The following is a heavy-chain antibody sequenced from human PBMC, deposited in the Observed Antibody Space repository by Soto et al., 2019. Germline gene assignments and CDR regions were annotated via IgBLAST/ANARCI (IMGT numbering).Heavy chain of an antibody. V-gene: IGHV4-30-2*06. CDR3: ARCGGYDSIDY. CDR2: ISHLENT. J-gene: IGHJ4*02. Sequence: QLQLQKSGSGVVRTSETLSLTCTVSGASISYGSFSWSWIRQSPGKGLEWIGYISHLENTYFHPSFKSRLTMSIDRWRNQFSLNLSSVTAADMAVYYCARCGGYDSIDYCGQGVLVTVSS. CDR1: GASISYGSFS. D-gene: IGHD5-12*01.